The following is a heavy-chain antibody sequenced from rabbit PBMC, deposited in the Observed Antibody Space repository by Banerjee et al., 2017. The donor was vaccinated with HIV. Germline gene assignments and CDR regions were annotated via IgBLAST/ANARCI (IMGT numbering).Heavy chain of an antibody. CDR2: IYAGKGSS. CDR3: ARDRGGVATFNL. V-gene: IGHV1S7*01. D-gene: IGHD4-1*01. Sequence: QLKETGGGLVQPGGSLTLSCKASGFDFSSYYMNWVRQAPGKGLEWIGRIYAGKGSSDYANWVNGRFTISSDSAQNTVDLQMNSLTAADTATYFCARDRGGVATFNLWGPGTLVTVS. J-gene: IGHJ4*01. CDR1: GFDFSSYY.